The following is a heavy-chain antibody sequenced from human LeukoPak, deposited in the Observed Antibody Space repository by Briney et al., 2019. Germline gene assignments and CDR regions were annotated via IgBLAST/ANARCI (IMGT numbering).Heavy chain of an antibody. CDR2: IYYSGST. D-gene: IGHD6-19*01. CDR1: GGSISSSSYY. CDR3: ARLDQWLVTYYFDY. Sequence: PSETLSLTCTVSGGSISSSSYYWGWIRQPPGKGLEWIGSIYYSGSTYYNPSLKSRVTISVDTSKNQLSLKLSSVTAADTAVYYCARLDQWLVTYYFDYWGQGTLVTVSS. J-gene: IGHJ4*02. V-gene: IGHV4-39*01.